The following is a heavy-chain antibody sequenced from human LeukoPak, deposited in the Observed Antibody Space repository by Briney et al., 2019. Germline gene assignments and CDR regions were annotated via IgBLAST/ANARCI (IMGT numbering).Heavy chain of an antibody. CDR3: ARGPARYSSSWFDY. V-gene: IGHV3-21*01. CDR2: ISSSSSYI. J-gene: IGHJ4*02. D-gene: IGHD6-13*01. Sequence: GGSLRLSCAASGFTFSSYSMNWVRQAPGKGLEWVSSISSSSSYIYYADSVKGRFTISRDNAKNSLYLQMNSLRAEDTAVYYCARGPARYSSSWFDYWGQGTLVTVSS. CDR1: GFTFSSYS.